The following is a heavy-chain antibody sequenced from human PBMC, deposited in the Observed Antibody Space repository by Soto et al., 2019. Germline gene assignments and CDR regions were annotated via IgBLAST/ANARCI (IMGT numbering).Heavy chain of an antibody. J-gene: IGHJ6*02. CDR2: INPNSGGT. Sequence: ASVKVSCKASGYTFTGYYMHWVRQAPGQGLEWMGWINPNSGGTNYAQKFQGRVTMTRDTSISTAYMELSRLRSDDTAVYYCARDPYYYDSSGSMGGYYYYGMDVWGQGTTVTVSS. CDR3: ARDPYYYDSSGSMGGYYYYGMDV. D-gene: IGHD3-22*01. CDR1: GYTFTGYY. V-gene: IGHV1-2*02.